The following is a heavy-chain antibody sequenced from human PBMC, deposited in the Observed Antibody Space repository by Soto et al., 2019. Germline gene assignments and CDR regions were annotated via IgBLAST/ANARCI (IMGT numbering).Heavy chain of an antibody. J-gene: IGHJ4*02. CDR1: GGSVSRDSNF. CDR3: ARGYSHYAH. V-gene: IGHV4-61*01. CDR2: IYYSGPT. D-gene: IGHD4-4*01. Sequence: PSETLSLTCTVSGGSVSRDSNFWSWIRQPPGKGLEWIGYIYYSGPTRYNPSLESRVTISIDSSKNQVPLNLTSVTAADTAVYYCARGYSHYAHWGRGTLVTVSS.